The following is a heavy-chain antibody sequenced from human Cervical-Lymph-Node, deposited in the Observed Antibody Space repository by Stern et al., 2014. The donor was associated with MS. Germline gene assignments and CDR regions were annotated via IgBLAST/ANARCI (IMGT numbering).Heavy chain of an antibody. CDR3: ARRRYEAASGGEFDV. D-gene: IGHD2-21*01. V-gene: IGHV5-51*01. CDR1: GYTFSGYW. J-gene: IGHJ4*02. Sequence: EVQLVESGAELRKSGESLKISCEGSGYTFSGYWIGWVRQLPGKGLEWMGIIYPGDSDTRYSPSFRGQVTISVDKSTNTAYLQWRRLKASDSAVYYCARRRYEAASGGEFDVWGQGSLVTVSS. CDR2: IYPGDSDT.